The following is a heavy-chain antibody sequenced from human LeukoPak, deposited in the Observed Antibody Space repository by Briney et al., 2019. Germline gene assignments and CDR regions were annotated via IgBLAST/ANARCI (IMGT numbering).Heavy chain of an antibody. V-gene: IGHV3-33*01. CDR3: VGDNYNGYPDY. CDR2: IWNDGTKK. J-gene: IGHJ4*02. CDR1: GFHFSSYG. Sequence: GRSLRLSCAASGFHFSSYGMQWVRQAPGKGLEWVAVIWNDGTKKYYEDSVKGRFTISRDDSKNMLHLQMNSLRAEDTAVYYCVGDNYNGYPDYWGQGTRVTVSS. D-gene: IGHD5-18*01.